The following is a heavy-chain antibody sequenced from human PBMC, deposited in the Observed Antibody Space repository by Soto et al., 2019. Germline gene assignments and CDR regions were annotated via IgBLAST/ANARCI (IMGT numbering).Heavy chain of an antibody. CDR3: ARDLYSSGLPDGAFGI. CDR2: ISSSSSYI. Sequence: PGGSLRLSCAASGFTFSSYSMNWVRQAPGKGLEWVSSISSSSSYIYYADSVKGRFTISRDNAKNSLYLQMNSLRAEDTAVYYCARDLYSSGLPDGAFGIWGQGTMVTASS. V-gene: IGHV3-21*01. J-gene: IGHJ3*02. CDR1: GFTFSSYS. D-gene: IGHD6-19*01.